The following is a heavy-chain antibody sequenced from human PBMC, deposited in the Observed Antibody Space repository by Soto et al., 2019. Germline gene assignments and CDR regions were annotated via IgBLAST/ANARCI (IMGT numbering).Heavy chain of an antibody. CDR1: GGSFSGYY. Sequence: PSETLSLTCAVYGGSFSGYYWSWIRQPPGKGLEWIGEINHSGSTNYNPSLKSRVTISVDTSKNQFSLKLSSVTAADTAVYYCARGFSIGWFDPWGQGTLVTVS. V-gene: IGHV4-34*01. CDR2: INHSGST. J-gene: IGHJ5*02. CDR3: ARGFSIGWFDP.